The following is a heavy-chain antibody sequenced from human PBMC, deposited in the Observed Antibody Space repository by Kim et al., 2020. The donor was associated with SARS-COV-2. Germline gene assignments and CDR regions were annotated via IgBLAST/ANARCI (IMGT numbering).Heavy chain of an antibody. CDR3: ARKEGGYSYDGAFDI. V-gene: IGHV2-5*02. J-gene: IGHJ3*02. CDR2: IYWDDDK. Sequence: SGPTLVKPTQTLTLTCTFSGFSLSTSGVGVGWIRQPPGKALEWLALIYWDDDKRYSPSLKSRLTITKDTSKNQVVLTMTNMDPVDTATYYCARKEGGYSYDGAFDIWGQGTMVTVSS. CDR1: GFSLSTSGVG. D-gene: IGHD5-18*01.